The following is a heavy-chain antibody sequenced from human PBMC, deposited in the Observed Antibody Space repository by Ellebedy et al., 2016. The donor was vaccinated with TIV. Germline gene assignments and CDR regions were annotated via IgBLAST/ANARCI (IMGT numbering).Heavy chain of an antibody. CDR3: TRGGTEGENKRFDH. V-gene: IGHV1-3*01. J-gene: IGHJ5*02. CDR1: GYSFTRYA. Sequence: ASVKVSCKASGYSFTRYAIHWARHAPGQRLEWMGWIDVGNGDTKYSQKLQGRVAFTRDTSASTAHIDLSSLRSEDTAVYYCTRGGTEGENKRFDHWGQGTLVIVSS. D-gene: IGHD1/OR15-1a*01. CDR2: IDVGNGDT.